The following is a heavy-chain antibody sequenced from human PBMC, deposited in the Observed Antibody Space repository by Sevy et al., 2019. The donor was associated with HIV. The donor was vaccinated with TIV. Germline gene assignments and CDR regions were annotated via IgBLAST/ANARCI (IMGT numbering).Heavy chain of an antibody. Sequence: ASVKVSCKASGYTFTTYPIGWVRQAPGQGLEWMGWISTYSGETRDAQKFQGRATMTTDTSTSTPYLDLRGLRSDDTALYYCARDSDGSGHYYADFFDYWGQGTLVTVSS. V-gene: IGHV1-18*01. D-gene: IGHD3-22*01. CDR3: ARDSDGSGHYYADFFDY. CDR1: GYTFTTYP. CDR2: ISTYSGET. J-gene: IGHJ4*02.